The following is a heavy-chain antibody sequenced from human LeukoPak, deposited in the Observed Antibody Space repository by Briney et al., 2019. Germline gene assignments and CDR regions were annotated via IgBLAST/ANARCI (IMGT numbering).Heavy chain of an antibody. CDR3: ARGRQLHLGELFPFAEFFQP. CDR2: INPNSGGT. V-gene: IGHV1-2*02. D-gene: IGHD3-16*01. J-gene: IGHJ1*01. Sequence: GASVTVSFKTSGYTFTVQYLHWVRQAPGQGKEGMGWINPNSGGTKSSQKVQGRVIMTRDTSISTASMELRSLSSDDTAVYYCARGRQLHLGELFPFAEFFQPWGQGTLVTVFS. CDR1: GYTFTVQY.